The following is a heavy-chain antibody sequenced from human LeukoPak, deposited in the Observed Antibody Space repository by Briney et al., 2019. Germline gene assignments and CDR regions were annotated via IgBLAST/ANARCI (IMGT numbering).Heavy chain of an antibody. CDR3: ARDCSGGSCYDY. D-gene: IGHD2-15*01. CDR2: IYTSGST. J-gene: IGHJ4*02. Sequence: ASETLSLTCTVSGGSISSGRYYWSWIRQPAGKGLEWIGRIYTSGSTNYNPSLKSRVTISVDTSKNQFSLKLSSVTAADTAVYYCARDCSGGSCYDYWGQGTLVTVSS. CDR1: GGSISSGRYY. V-gene: IGHV4-61*02.